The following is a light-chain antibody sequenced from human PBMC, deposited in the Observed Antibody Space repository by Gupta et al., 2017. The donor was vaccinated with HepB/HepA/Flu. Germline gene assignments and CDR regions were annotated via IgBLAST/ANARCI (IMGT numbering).Light chain of an antibody. CDR3: SAWDINLSGWV. J-gene: IGLJ3*02. Sequence: QAGLTQPPSVSKALGQTAPLTCSGNTNNVANQGAAWLQQHQGHPPRLLSDRNNNRPSGISERFSASRSGNAAFLTITGLQPDDEADYYCSAWDINLSGWVFGGGTRVTVL. V-gene: IGLV10-54*04. CDR2: RNN. CDR1: TNNVANQG.